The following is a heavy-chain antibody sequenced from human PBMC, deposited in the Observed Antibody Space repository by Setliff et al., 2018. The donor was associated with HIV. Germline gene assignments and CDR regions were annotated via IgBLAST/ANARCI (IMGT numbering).Heavy chain of an antibody. J-gene: IGHJ4*02. V-gene: IGHV4-4*07. CDR2: IYDSGTT. CDR3: ARLRPSVADRSYFDH. CDR1: GGSISGFY. Sequence: SETLSLTCTVSGGSISGFYWNWIRQSAGKGLQWIGRIYDSGTTKYNPSLKSRVTMSLDTSKNQFSLNLDSVTAADTAVFYCARLRPSVADRSYFDHWGQGTLVTVSS. D-gene: IGHD6-19*01.